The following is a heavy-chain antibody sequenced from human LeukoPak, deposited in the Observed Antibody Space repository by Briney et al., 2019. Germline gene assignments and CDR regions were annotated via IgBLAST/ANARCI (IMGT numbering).Heavy chain of an antibody. Sequence: GRSLRLSCAASGFTFSTYSMHWVRQAPGKGLEWVAVISYDGTNIYYADSVKGRFTISRDNSKNTLYLQMNSLRAEDTAVYYCARDHITLVRGVIYYYYGVDVWSQGTTATVSS. CDR2: ISYDGTNI. CDR3: ARDHITLVRGVIYYYYGVDV. CDR1: GFTFSTYS. D-gene: IGHD3-10*01. V-gene: IGHV3-30-3*01. J-gene: IGHJ6*02.